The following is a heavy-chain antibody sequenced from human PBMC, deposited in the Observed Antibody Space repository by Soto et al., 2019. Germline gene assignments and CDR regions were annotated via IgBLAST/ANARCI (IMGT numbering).Heavy chain of an antibody. D-gene: IGHD4-17*01. CDR3: AKITSYGEYSY. V-gene: IGHV3-23*01. CDR1: GFTFSSYA. Sequence: GGSLRLSCAASGFTFSSYAMSWVRQAPGKGLEWVSAISGSGGSTYYADSVKGRFTVSRDNSKNTLYLQMNSLGAEDTAVYYCAKITSYGEYSYWGQGTLVTVSS. CDR2: ISGSGGST. J-gene: IGHJ4*02.